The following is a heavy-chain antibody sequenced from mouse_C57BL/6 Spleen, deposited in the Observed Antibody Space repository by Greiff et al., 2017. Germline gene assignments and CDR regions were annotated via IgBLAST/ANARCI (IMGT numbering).Heavy chain of an antibody. Sequence: QVQLQQPGAELVKPGASVKLSCKASGYTFTSYWMHWVKQRPGQGLEWIGMIHPNSGSTYYNENFKSKATLTVDKSSSTAYMQLSSLISEDSAVYYCARVDGYYVGYWGQGTTRTVSS. CDR3: ARVDGYYVGY. CDR2: IHPNSGST. D-gene: IGHD2-3*01. CDR1: GYTFTSYW. V-gene: IGHV1-64*01. J-gene: IGHJ2*01.